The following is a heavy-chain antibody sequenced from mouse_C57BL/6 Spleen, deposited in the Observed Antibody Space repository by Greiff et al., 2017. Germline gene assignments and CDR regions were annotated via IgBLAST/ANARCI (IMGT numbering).Heavy chain of an antibody. D-gene: IGHD2-4*01. V-gene: IGHV1-55*01. CDR3: ARSGDYGGGVFDY. Sequence: VQLQQPGAELVKPGASVKMSCKASGYTFTSYWITWVKQRPGQGLEWIGDIYPGSGSTNYNEKFKSKATLTVDTSSSEAYMQLSSLTSEDSAVYYCARSGDYGGGVFDYWGQGTTLTVSS. CDR1: GYTFTSYW. CDR2: IYPGSGST. J-gene: IGHJ2*01.